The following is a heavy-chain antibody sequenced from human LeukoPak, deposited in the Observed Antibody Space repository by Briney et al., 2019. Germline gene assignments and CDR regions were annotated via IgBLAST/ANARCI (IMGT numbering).Heavy chain of an antibody. D-gene: IGHD3-22*01. CDR2: FDPEDGET. CDR1: GYTPTELS. Sequence: ASVKVSCKVSGYTPTELSMHWVRQAPGKGLEWMGGFDPEDGETIYAQKFQGRVTMTEDTSTDTAYMELSSLRSEDTAVYYCAKIPPDHYYDSSGYKRGYAFDIWGQGTMVTVSS. CDR3: AKIPPDHYYDSSGYKRGYAFDI. V-gene: IGHV1-24*01. J-gene: IGHJ3*02.